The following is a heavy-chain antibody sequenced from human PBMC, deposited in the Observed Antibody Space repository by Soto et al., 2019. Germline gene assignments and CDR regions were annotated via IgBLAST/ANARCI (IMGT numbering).Heavy chain of an antibody. CDR3: ARGRVPKILWFGEPVHPYYYYMDV. D-gene: IGHD3-10*01. V-gene: IGHV1-69*02. Sequence: QVQLVQSGAEVKKPGSSVKVSCKASGGTFSSYTISWVRQAPGQGLEWMGRIIPILGIANYAQKFQGRVTITADKSPSTAYMELSSLISEDTAVYYCARGRVPKILWFGEPVHPYYYYMDVWGKGTTVTVSS. CDR2: IIPILGIA. J-gene: IGHJ6*03. CDR1: GGTFSSYT.